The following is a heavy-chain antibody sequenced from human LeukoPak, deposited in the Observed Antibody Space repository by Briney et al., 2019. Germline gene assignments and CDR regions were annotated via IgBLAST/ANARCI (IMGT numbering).Heavy chain of an antibody. J-gene: IGHJ6*02. V-gene: IGHV1-46*01. CDR2: INPSGGST. CDR3: ARVPSRYCSSTSCPTWYYYYGMDV. D-gene: IGHD2-2*01. Sequence: ASVKVSCKASGYTFTSYYMHWVRQAPGQGLEWMGIINPSGGSTSYAQKFQGRVTMTRDTSTSTVYMELSSLRSEDTAVYYRARVPSRYCSSTSCPTWYYYYGMDVWGQGTTVTVSS. CDR1: GYTFTSYY.